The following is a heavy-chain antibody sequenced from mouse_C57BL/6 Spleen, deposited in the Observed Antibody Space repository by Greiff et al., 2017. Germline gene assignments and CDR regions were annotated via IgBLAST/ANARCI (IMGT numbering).Heavy chain of an antibody. Sequence: QVQLQQPGAELVKPGASVKMSCKASGYTFTSYWITWVKQRPGQGLEWIGDIYPGSGSTNYNEKFKSKATLTVDTSSSTAYMQLSSLTSEDSAVYYCARDYDGSRDYYAMDYWGQGTSVTVSS. D-gene: IGHD1-1*01. J-gene: IGHJ4*01. V-gene: IGHV1-55*01. CDR2: IYPGSGST. CDR1: GYTFTSYW. CDR3: ARDYDGSRDYYAMDY.